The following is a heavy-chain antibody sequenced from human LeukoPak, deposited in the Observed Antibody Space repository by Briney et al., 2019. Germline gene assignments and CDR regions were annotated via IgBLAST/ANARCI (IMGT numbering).Heavy chain of an antibody. CDR1: GYTFTGYY. J-gene: IGHJ4*02. CDR2: INPNSGGT. V-gene: IGHV1-2*02. Sequence: ASVKDSCKASGYTFTGYYMHWVRQAPGQGLEWMGWINPNSGGTNYAQKFQGRVTMTRDTSISTAYMELSRLRSDDTAVYYCARDPSYGSGSPDYWGQGTLVTVSS. CDR3: ARDPSYGSGSPDY. D-gene: IGHD3-10*01.